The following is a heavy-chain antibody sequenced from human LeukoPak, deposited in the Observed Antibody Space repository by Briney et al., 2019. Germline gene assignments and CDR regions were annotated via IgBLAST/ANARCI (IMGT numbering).Heavy chain of an antibody. D-gene: IGHD4-11*01. Sequence: SETLSLTCTVSGYSISSGYYWGWIRQPPGKGLEWIGSIYHSGSTYYNPSLKSRVTISVGTSKNQFSLKLSSVTAADTAVYYCARDPSTTVGDYWGQGTLVTVSS. J-gene: IGHJ4*02. CDR3: ARDPSTTVGDY. CDR1: GYSISSGYY. CDR2: IYHSGST. V-gene: IGHV4-38-2*02.